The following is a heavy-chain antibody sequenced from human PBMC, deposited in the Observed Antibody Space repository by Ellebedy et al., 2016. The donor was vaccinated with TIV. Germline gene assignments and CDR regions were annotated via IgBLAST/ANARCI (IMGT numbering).Heavy chain of an antibody. CDR3: ARGSSNWLPRD. Sequence: ASVKVSCXSSGGSISSQAFTWVRLAPGQGLEWMGGIIPPYGAAHYAQNFNGRVTITADESTGTLYMELRSLTSDDTAVYFCARGSSNWLPRDWGQGTLVTVSS. D-gene: IGHD4-11*01. J-gene: IGHJ4*02. CDR1: GGSISSQA. V-gene: IGHV1-69*13. CDR2: IIPPYGAA.